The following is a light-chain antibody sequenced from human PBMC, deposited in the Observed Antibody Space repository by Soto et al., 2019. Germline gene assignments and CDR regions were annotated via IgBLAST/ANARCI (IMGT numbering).Light chain of an antibody. CDR2: DAS. Sequence: EIVLTQSPGTLSLSPGERVTLSCRAGQSVTSSYLAWYQQKPGQAPRLLIYDASSRATGIPDRFSGSGSGTDFTLTISRLELEDFAVYYCQQYGSSLLPFGGGTKVEIK. CDR3: QQYGSSLLP. J-gene: IGKJ4*01. CDR1: QSVTSSY. V-gene: IGKV3-20*01.